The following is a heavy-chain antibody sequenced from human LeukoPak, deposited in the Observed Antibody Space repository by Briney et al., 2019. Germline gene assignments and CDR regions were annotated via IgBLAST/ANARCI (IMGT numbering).Heavy chain of an antibody. J-gene: IGHJ4*02. Sequence: GASVKVSCKTYGYTFTGYYMHWERQAPGQGLEWMGRINPNSGGTNYAQKFQGRVTMTRDTSITTAYMELSRLRSDDTAVYYCATDAWGYYDSSGYYRQADYWGQGTLVTVSS. CDR1: GYTFTGYY. V-gene: IGHV1-2*06. CDR3: ATDAWGYYDSSGYYRQADY. CDR2: INPNSGGT. D-gene: IGHD3-22*01.